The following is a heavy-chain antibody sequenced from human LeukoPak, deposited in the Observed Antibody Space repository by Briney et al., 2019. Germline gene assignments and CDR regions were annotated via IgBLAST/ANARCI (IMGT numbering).Heavy chain of an antibody. V-gene: IGHV3-15*01. CDR2: IKSKTDGGTT. CDR1: GFTFSNAW. Sequence: GGSLRLSCAASGFTFSNAWMSWVRQAPGKGLEWVGRIKSKTDGGTTDYAAPVKGRFTISRDDSKNTLYLQMNSLKTEATAVYYCTTENSDYDSSGYYRSYYFDYWGQGTLVTVSS. D-gene: IGHD3-22*01. CDR3: TTENSDYDSSGYYRSYYFDY. J-gene: IGHJ4*02.